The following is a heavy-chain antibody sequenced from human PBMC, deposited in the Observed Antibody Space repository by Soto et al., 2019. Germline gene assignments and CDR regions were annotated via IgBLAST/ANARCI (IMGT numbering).Heavy chain of an antibody. CDR1: GGTFSSYT. D-gene: IGHD4-17*01. J-gene: IGHJ4*02. V-gene: IGHV1-69*02. CDR2: IIPILGIA. CDR3: ARAQVTYGDYIHWGTFDY. Sequence: QVQLVQSGAEVKKPGSSVKVSCKASGGTFSSYTISWVRQAPGQGLEWMGRIIPILGIANYAQKFQGRVTITADKSTSTAYMELSSLRSEDTAVYYCARAQVTYGDYIHWGTFDYWGQGTLVTVSS.